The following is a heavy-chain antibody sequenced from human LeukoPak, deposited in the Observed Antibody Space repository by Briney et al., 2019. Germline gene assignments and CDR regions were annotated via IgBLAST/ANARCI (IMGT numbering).Heavy chain of an antibody. V-gene: IGHV4-34*01. D-gene: IGHD3-10*01. Sequence: PSETLSLTCAVYGRSFSGYYWSWIRQPPGKGLEWIGEINHSGSTNYNPSLKSRVTISVDTSKNQFSLKLSSVTAADTAVYYCARDRGHLDYWGQGTLVTVSS. CDR1: GRSFSGYY. J-gene: IGHJ4*02. CDR2: INHSGST. CDR3: ARDRGHLDY.